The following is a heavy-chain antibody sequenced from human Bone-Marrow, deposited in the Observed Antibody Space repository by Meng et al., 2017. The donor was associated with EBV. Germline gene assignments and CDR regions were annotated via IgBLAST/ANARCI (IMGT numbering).Heavy chain of an antibody. D-gene: IGHD3-22*01. Sequence: QVQLGQSGAEVKKPGASVKVSCKASGYTFTGYYMHWVRQAPGQGLEWMGRINPNSGGTNYAQKFQGRVTMTRDTSISTAYMELSRLRSDDTAVYYCAREDDSSGYYLPYYFDYWGQGTLVTVSS. CDR2: INPNSGGT. CDR3: AREDDSSGYYLPYYFDY. V-gene: IGHV1-2*06. J-gene: IGHJ4*02. CDR1: GYTFTGYY.